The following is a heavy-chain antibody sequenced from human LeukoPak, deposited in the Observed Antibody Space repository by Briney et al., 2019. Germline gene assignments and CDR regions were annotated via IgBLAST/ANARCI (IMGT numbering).Heavy chain of an antibody. J-gene: IGHJ4*02. D-gene: IGHD3-22*01. Sequence: GTSVKVSCKASGFTFSNSAMQGVRQARGQRLEWIGWIVVCSNNTNYAQKFQERVTITWDMSTRTAYMELSSLRSEDTAVYYCAAESSYYDSGGYYHNFDYWGQGTLVTVSS. CDR3: AAESSYYDSGGYYHNFDY. CDR1: GFTFSNSA. CDR2: IVVCSNNT. V-gene: IGHV1-58*02.